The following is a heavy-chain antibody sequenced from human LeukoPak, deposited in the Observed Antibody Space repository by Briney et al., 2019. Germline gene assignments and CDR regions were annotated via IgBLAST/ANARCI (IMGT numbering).Heavy chain of an antibody. Sequence: GASVKVSCKASGYTFTSYGISWVRQAPGQGLEWMGWISAYNGNTNYAQKLQGRVTMTTDTSTSTAYMELRSLRSDDTAVYYCARVISSGWEYSGWGKYYFDYWGQGTLVTVSS. CDR3: ARVISSGWEYSGWGKYYFDY. CDR1: GYTFTSYG. V-gene: IGHV1-18*01. J-gene: IGHJ4*02. D-gene: IGHD6-19*01. CDR2: ISAYNGNT.